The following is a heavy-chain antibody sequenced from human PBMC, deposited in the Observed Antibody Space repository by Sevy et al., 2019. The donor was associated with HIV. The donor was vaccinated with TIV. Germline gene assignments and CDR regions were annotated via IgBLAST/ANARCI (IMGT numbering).Heavy chain of an antibody. CDR1: GGTFSSYA. V-gene: IGHV1-69*13. CDR2: IIPICGTA. D-gene: IGHD3-10*01. Sequence: ASVKVSCKASGGTFSSYAISWVRQAPGQGLEWMGGIIPICGTANYAQKFQGRVTITADDSTSTAYMELSSLRSEDTAVYYCARPFTDGITMVRGVDRYAFDIWGQGTMVTVSS. J-gene: IGHJ3*02. CDR3: ARPFTDGITMVRGVDRYAFDI.